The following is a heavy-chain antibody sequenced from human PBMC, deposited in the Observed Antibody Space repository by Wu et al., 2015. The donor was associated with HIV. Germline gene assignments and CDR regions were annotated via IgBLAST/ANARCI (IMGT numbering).Heavy chain of an antibody. J-gene: IGHJ4*02. CDR1: GYTFISYY. V-gene: IGHV1-46*03. CDR2: INPSGGST. D-gene: IGHD3-10*01. CDR3: ARRPLYGSEHLFDY. Sequence: QVQLVQSGAEVKKPGASVKVSCKASGYTFISYYMHWVRQAPGQGLEWMGIINPSGGSTSYAQKFQGRVTMTRDTSTSTVYMELSSLRSEDTAVYYCARRPLYGSEHLFDYVGPGNPGHRLL.